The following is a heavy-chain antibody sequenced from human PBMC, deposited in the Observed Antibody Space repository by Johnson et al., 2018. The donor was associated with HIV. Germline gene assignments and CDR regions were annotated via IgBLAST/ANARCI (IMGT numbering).Heavy chain of an antibody. D-gene: IGHD6-13*01. CDR2: IYSGGST. CDR3: VGTAAEGAFDI. Sequence: VQLVESGGGVVQPGRSLRLSCAASGFTFSSYAMHWVRQAPGKGLEWVAVIYSGGSTYYADSVKGRFTISRDNSKSTLHLQMNSLRADDTALYYCVGTAAEGAFDIWGQGTMVTVSS. V-gene: IGHV3-NL1*01. J-gene: IGHJ3*02. CDR1: GFTFSSYA.